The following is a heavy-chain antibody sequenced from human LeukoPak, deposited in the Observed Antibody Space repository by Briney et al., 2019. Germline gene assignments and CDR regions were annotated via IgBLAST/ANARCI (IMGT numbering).Heavy chain of an antibody. Sequence: ASVKVSCKASGCTFTSYGITWVRQAPGQGLEWMGWISTYNGNSNYAQKLQGRVTMTRNTSISTAYMELSSLRSEDTAVYYCARGIGSGSYEEDYWGQGTLVTVSS. CDR3: ARGIGSGSYEEDY. J-gene: IGHJ4*02. CDR1: GCTFTSYG. V-gene: IGHV1-18*01. CDR2: ISTYNGNS. D-gene: IGHD3-10*01.